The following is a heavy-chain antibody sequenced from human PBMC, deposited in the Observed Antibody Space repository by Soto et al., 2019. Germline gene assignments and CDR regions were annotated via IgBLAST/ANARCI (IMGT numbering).Heavy chain of an antibody. J-gene: IGHJ4*02. Sequence: QVQLVQSGAEVKKPGSSVKVSCKASGGTFSSYTISWVRQAPGQGLEWMGRIIPILGIANYAQKFQGRVTITADKSTSTAYMELSSLRSENTAVYYCARVLRWFGSVGLNLDYWGQGTLVTVSS. CDR3: ARVLRWFGSVGLNLDY. V-gene: IGHV1-69*02. CDR1: GGTFSSYT. CDR2: IIPILGIA. D-gene: IGHD3-10*01.